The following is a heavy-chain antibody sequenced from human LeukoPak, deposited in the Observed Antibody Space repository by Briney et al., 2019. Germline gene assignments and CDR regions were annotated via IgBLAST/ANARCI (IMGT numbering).Heavy chain of an antibody. CDR3: ARDVRIVGLGGQANAFDI. Sequence: ASVKVSCKASGYTFTSYGISWVRQAPGQGLEWMGWISAYNGNTNYAQKLQGRVTMTTDTSTSTAYMELRSLRSDDTAVYYCARDVRIVGLGGQANAFDIWGQGTMVTVSS. J-gene: IGHJ3*02. CDR1: GYTFTSYG. D-gene: IGHD2-15*01. V-gene: IGHV1-18*01. CDR2: ISAYNGNT.